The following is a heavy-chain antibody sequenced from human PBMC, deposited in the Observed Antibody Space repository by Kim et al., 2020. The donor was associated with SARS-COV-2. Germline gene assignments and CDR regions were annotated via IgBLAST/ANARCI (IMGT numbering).Heavy chain of an antibody. V-gene: IGHV1-69*13. Sequence: SVKVSCKASGGTFSSYAISWVRQAPGQGLEWMGGIIPIFGTANYAQKFQGRVTITADESTSTAYMELSSLRSEDTAVYYCARECVQIYYYGSGSYQDYYGMDVWGQGTTVTVSS. J-gene: IGHJ6*02. D-gene: IGHD3-10*01. CDR3: ARECVQIYYYGSGSYQDYYGMDV. CDR1: GGTFSSYA. CDR2: IIPIFGTA.